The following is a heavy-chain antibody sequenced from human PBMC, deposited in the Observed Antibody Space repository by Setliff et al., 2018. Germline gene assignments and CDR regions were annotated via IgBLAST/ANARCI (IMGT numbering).Heavy chain of an antibody. CDR2: INYRGST. V-gene: IGHV4-59*08. Sequence: SETLSLTCNVSGGSVTRYSWTWIRQPPGRGLEWIAYINYRGSTNYNPSLRSRVTMSVDTSKNQFSLKLSSVTAADTAVYYCARRMEQWLVDSYYYYMDVWGKGTTVTVSS. CDR3: ARRMEQWLVDSYYYYMDV. CDR1: GGSVTRYS. D-gene: IGHD6-19*01. J-gene: IGHJ6*03.